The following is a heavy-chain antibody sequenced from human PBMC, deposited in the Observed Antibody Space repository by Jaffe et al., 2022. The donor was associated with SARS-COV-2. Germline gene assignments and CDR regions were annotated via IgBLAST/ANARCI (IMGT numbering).Heavy chain of an antibody. CDR3: ARDLDSPWYFDL. CDR2: IIPILGIA. CDR1: GGTFSSYT. D-gene: IGHD3-3*01. V-gene: IGHV1-69*08. Sequence: QVQLVQSGAEVKKPGSSVKVSCKASGGTFSSYTISWVRQAPGQGLEWMGRIIPILGIANYAQKFQGRVTITADKSTSTAYMELSSLRSEDTAVYYCARDLDSPWYFDLWGRGTLVTVSS. J-gene: IGHJ2*01.